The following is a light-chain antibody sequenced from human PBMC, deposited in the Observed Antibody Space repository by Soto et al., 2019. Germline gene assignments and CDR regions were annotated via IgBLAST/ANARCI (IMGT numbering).Light chain of an antibody. J-gene: IGKJ5*01. V-gene: IGKV3-20*01. CDR2: GAS. CDR3: QQYGSSLPIT. CDR1: QSVSSSS. Sequence: EIVLTQSPGTLSLSPGERATLSCRASQSVSSSSLAWYQQKPGQAPRLLIYGASSRATGIPDRFSGSGSGTDFTLTISRLEPEDFAVFFCQQYGSSLPITFGQGTXLEIK.